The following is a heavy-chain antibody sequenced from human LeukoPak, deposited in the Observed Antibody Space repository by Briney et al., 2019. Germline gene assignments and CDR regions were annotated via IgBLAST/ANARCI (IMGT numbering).Heavy chain of an antibody. J-gene: IGHJ3*02. V-gene: IGHV1-8*01. Sequence: GASVKVSCKASGYTFTNYDINWVRQATGPGLEWRGWMNPNSGNTGYAQKFQGRVTMTRNTSISTAYMELSSLRSEDTAVYYCARGPLHSSGYCAFDIWGQGTMVTVSS. D-gene: IGHD3-22*01. CDR3: ARGPLHSSGYCAFDI. CDR1: GYTFTNYD. CDR2: MNPNSGNT.